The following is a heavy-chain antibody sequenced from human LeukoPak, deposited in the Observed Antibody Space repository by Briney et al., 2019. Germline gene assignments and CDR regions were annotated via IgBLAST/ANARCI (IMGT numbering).Heavy chain of an antibody. D-gene: IGHD2-21*02. Sequence: GGSLRLSCAASGFTFSNYWMHWVRQAPGKGPVWVSRINSEGSSTSYADSVKGRFIISRDNAKNALSLQMNSLRVEDTAVYFCARAYCGTDCYSRAMDYWGQGTLVTVSS. CDR2: INSEGSST. V-gene: IGHV3-74*01. J-gene: IGHJ4*02. CDR3: ARAYCGTDCYSRAMDY. CDR1: GFTFSNYW.